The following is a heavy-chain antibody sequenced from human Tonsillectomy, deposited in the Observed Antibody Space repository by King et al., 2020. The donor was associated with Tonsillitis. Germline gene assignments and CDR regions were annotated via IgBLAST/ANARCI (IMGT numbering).Heavy chain of an antibody. CDR3: ARDPYYYGSGSYSNWFDP. D-gene: IGHD3-10*01. J-gene: IGHJ5*02. CDR1: GFVFSTSA. Sequence: QLVQSGGGVVQPGRSLRLSCAASGFVFSTSAMHWVRQAPGKGLEWVAVRSYDGTNNYYADSVKGRFTVSRDNSKNTRYLQMNSLRVEDTAVYYCARDPYYYGSGSYSNWFDPWGQGTLVTVSS. CDR2: RSYDGTNN. V-gene: IGHV3-30-3*01.